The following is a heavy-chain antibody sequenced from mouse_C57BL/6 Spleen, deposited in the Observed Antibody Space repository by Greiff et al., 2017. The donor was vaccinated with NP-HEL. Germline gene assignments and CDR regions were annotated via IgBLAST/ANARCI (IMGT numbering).Heavy chain of an antibody. D-gene: IGHD1-1*01. CDR2: IDPSDSYT. CDR3: ARLSITTVVARAMDY. V-gene: IGHV1-50*01. Sequence: VQLQQPGAELVKPGASVKLSCKASGYTFTSYWMQWVKQRPGQGLEWIGEIDPSDSYTNYNQKFKGKATLPVDTSSSTAYMQLTSLTSEDSAVYYCARLSITTVVARAMDYWGQGTSVTVSS. CDR1: GYTFTSYW. J-gene: IGHJ4*01.